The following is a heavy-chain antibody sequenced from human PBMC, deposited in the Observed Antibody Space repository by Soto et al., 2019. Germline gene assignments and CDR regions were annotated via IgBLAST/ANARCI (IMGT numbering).Heavy chain of an antibody. Sequence: PXETLSLTCTVSGGSISSGSYYWSWIRQHPGRGLEWIGYIYYNGNTYYNPSLKSRVTVSVDTSKNQFSLHVRSVTAADTAVYYCARCSLVVIPVPGFDPWGQGTLVTVSS. CDR2: IYYNGNT. D-gene: IGHD2-15*01. CDR3: ARCSLVVIPVPGFDP. J-gene: IGHJ5*02. CDR1: GGSISSGSYY. V-gene: IGHV4-31*03.